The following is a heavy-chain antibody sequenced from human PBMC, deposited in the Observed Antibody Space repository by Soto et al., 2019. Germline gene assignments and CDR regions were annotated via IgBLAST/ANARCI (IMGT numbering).Heavy chain of an antibody. CDR1: GGSFSGYY. V-gene: IGHV4-34*01. Sequence: QVQLQQWGAGLLKPSETLSLTCAVYGGSFSGYYWSWIRQPPGKGLEWIGEINHSGSTNYNPSRKSRVTISVDTAKNQFSLKLSSVTAADTAVYYCAIGGSGYRGWYYYGMDVWGQGTTVTVSS. CDR3: AIGGSGYRGWYYYGMDV. CDR2: INHSGST. D-gene: IGHD3-22*01. J-gene: IGHJ6*02.